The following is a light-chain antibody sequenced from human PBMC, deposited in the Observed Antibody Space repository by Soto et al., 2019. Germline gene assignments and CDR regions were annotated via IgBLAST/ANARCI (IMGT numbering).Light chain of an antibody. CDR1: QSVSTN. CDR2: GAS. Sequence: EIVLTQSPGTLSLSSGEKATLSCRASQSVSTNQLAWYQQKPGQAPRLLIYGASSRATGIPDRFSGSGSGTEFTLTISSLQSEDFAVYYCQQYNNWPPITFGQGTKVDI. J-gene: IGKJ1*01. V-gene: IGKV3D-15*01. CDR3: QQYNNWPPIT.